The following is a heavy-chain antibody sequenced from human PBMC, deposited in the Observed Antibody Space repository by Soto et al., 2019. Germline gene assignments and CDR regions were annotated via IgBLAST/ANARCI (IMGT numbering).Heavy chain of an antibody. CDR2: ITSSSSTI. V-gene: IGHV3-48*01. J-gene: IGHJ3*02. Sequence: EVQLVESGGGLAQPGGSLRLSCAASGFTFSTYSMNWVRQAPGKGLEWVSYITSSSSTIYYADSVKGRFTISRDNAKNSLYLQMNSLRAEDTAVYYCARAKPDIVVVPAAGRAFDIWGQGTMVTVSS. CDR1: GFTFSTYS. D-gene: IGHD2-2*01. CDR3: ARAKPDIVVVPAAGRAFDI.